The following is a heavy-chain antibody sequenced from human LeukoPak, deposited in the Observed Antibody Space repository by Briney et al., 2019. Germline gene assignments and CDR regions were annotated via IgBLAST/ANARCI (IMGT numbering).Heavy chain of an antibody. CDR2: MNPNSGST. D-gene: IGHD3-16*01. CDR1: GGSGGSFSNHG. V-gene: IGHV1-8*02. CDR3: ARGLGTYWGKDFLNWFDP. J-gene: IGHJ5*02. Sequence: ASVKVSCKASGGSGGSFSNHGISWVRQAPGQGLEWMGWMNPNSGSTGYAQKFQGRVTMTRNTSLSTAYMELTSLKSEDTAVYYCARGLGTYWGKDFLNWFDPWGQGTLVTVSS.